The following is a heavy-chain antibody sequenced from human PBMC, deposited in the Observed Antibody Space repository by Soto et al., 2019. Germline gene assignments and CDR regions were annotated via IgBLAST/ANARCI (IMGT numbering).Heavy chain of an antibody. CDR1: GFTFSSYG. J-gene: IGHJ6*01. V-gene: IGHV3-33*01. D-gene: IGHD5-12*01. CDR3: ARSFIVATIDYYYGMDV. Sequence: GGSLRLSCAASGFTFSSYGMHWVRQAPGKGLEWVAVIWYDGSNKYYADSVKGRFTISRDNSKNTLYLQMNSLRAEDTAVYYCARSFIVATIDYYYGMDVWGQGTTVIVSS. CDR2: IWYDGSNK.